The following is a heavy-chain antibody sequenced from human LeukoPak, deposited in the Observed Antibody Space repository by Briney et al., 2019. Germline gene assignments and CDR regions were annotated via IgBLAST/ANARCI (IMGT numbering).Heavy chain of an antibody. CDR2: ITGSGEGT. Sequence: GGSLRLTCRGSGFAFGNYGMTWVRQAPGKGLEWVSAITGSGEGTRYTDAVTGRLTISRDNSRNTLFLQMDSLRADDTAVYYCAKTQGYYDAWGQGALVTVSS. CDR3: AKTQGYYDA. V-gene: IGHV3-23*01. CDR1: GFAFGNYG. J-gene: IGHJ5*02. D-gene: IGHD2-15*01.